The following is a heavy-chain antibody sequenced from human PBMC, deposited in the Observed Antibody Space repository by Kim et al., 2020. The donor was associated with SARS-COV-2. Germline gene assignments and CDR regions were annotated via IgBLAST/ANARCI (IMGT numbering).Heavy chain of an antibody. CDR3: AADVEFESGRYSFDN. D-gene: IGHD1-26*01. Sequence: SVKVSCKASGFTLSRSAVQWVRQARGQRLEWIGWIVVGSGNTNYAQKFQERVTITRDMSTSTAYMELSSLRSEDTAVYYCAADVEFESGRYSFDNWGQGTLVTVSS. V-gene: IGHV1-58*01. J-gene: IGHJ4*02. CDR2: IVVGSGNT. CDR1: GFTLSRSA.